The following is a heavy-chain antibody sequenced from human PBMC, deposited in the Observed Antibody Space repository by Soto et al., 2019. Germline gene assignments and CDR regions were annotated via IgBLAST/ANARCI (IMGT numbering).Heavy chain of an antibody. CDR1: GFTFSSYA. CDR2: ISYDGSNK. Sequence: PGGSLRLSCAASGFTFSSYAMHWVRQAPGKGLEWVAVISYDGSNKYYADSVKGRFTISRDNSKNTLYLQMNSLRAEDTAVYYCASSKEYYYDSSGYYGTRDYWGQGTLVTVSS. J-gene: IGHJ4*02. CDR3: ASSKEYYYDSSGYYGTRDY. D-gene: IGHD3-22*01. V-gene: IGHV3-30-3*01.